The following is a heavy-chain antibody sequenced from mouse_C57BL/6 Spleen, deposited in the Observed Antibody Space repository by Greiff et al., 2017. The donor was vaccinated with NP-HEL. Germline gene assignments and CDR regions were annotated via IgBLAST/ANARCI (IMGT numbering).Heavy chain of an antibody. V-gene: IGHV1-81*01. Sequence: QVQLQLSGAVLARPGASVKLSCKASGYIFTSYGISWVKQRTGQGLEWVVESYPRSVNTYYNVQFKGKATLTADKSSTTAYMELRSLTSEDSAVYICARSITTGVAHWYFDVWGKGTTVTVSS. CDR3: ARSITTGVAHWYFDV. CDR2: SYPRSVNT. J-gene: IGHJ1*03. D-gene: IGHD1-1*01. CDR1: GYIFTSYG.